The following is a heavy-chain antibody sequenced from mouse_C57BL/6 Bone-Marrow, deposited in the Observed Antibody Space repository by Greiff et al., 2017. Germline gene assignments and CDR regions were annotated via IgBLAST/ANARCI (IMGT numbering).Heavy chain of an antibody. CDR1: GFTFSDYY. V-gene: IGHV5-16*01. CDR3: ARDTYYGSSYGWYFDV. Sequence: EVQVVESEGGLVQPGSSMKLSCTASGFTFSDYYMAWVRQVPEKGLEWVATINYDGSSTYYLDSLKSRFIISRDNAKNILYLQMSSLKSEDTATYYCARDTYYGSSYGWYFDVWGTGTTVTVSS. CDR2: INYDGSST. J-gene: IGHJ1*03. D-gene: IGHD1-1*01.